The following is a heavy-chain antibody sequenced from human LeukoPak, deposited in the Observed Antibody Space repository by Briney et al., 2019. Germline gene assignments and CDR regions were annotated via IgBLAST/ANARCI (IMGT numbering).Heavy chain of an antibody. CDR3: TRTMIIGYLGLFDP. J-gene: IGHJ5*02. Sequence: ASVKVSCKPSGYTLTGYDMHWVRQAPGQQLEGMGWINPNSGGTKYAQKFHGRVTITKDQSIKRAYMELSRLRSDDKARYYCTRTMIIGYLGLFDPWGQGTLVTVSS. CDR1: GYTLTGYD. CDR2: INPNSGGT. D-gene: IGHD3-22*01. V-gene: IGHV1-2*02.